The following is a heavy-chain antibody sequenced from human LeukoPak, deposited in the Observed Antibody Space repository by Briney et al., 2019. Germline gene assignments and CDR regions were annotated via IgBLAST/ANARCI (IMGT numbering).Heavy chain of an antibody. CDR2: INPNSGGT. CDR3: ATGPSWSPGAFDI. D-gene: IGHD3-3*01. J-gene: IGHJ3*02. Sequence: GASVKVSCKASGYTFTGYYMHWVRQAPGQGLEWMGWINPNSGGTNYAQKFQGRVTMTRDTSISTAYMELSRLRSDDTAVYYCATGPSWSPGAFDIWGQGTMVTVSS. V-gene: IGHV1-2*02. CDR1: GYTFTGYY.